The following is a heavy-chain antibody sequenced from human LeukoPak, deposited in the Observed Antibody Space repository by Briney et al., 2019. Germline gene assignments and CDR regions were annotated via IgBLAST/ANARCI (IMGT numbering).Heavy chain of an antibody. J-gene: IGHJ4*02. CDR1: GFSFSGHW. Sequence: PGGSLRLSCTASGFSFSGHWMHWARQLPGKGLVWVSRISPTGSTTSYADSVKGRFTVSRDNAKNTLYLQMNSLRDEDTAVYYCARLRRWLVRGFDYWGQGTLVTVSS. D-gene: IGHD6-19*01. CDR3: ARLRRWLVRGFDY. CDR2: ISPTGSTT. V-gene: IGHV3-74*01.